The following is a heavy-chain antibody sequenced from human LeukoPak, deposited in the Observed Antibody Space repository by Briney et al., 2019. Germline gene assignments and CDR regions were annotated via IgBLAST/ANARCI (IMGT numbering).Heavy chain of an antibody. J-gene: IGHJ4*02. CDR1: GFTFSSYG. Sequence: GGSLRLSCAASGFTFSSYGMHWVRQAPGKGLEWVAVIWYDGSNKYYADSVKGRFTIPRDNSKNTLYLQMNSLRAEDTAVYYCARGFGAVAGLIDYWGQGTLVTVSS. CDR2: IWYDGSNK. V-gene: IGHV3-33*08. D-gene: IGHD6-19*01. CDR3: ARGFGAVAGLIDY.